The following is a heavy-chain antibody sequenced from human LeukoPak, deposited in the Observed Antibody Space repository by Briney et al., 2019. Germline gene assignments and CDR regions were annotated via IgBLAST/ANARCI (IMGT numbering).Heavy chain of an antibody. CDR2: INHSGST. CDR1: GGSFSGYY. J-gene: IGHJ5*02. D-gene: IGHD3-22*01. V-gene: IGHV4-34*01. CDR3: AVRGTYYYDSSGPSWDWFDP. Sequence: SETLSLTCAVYGGSFSGYYWSWIRQPPGKGLGWIGEINHSGSTNYNPSLKSRVTISVDTSKNQFSLKLSSVTAADTAVYYCAVRGTYYYDSSGPSWDWFDPWGQGTLVTVSS.